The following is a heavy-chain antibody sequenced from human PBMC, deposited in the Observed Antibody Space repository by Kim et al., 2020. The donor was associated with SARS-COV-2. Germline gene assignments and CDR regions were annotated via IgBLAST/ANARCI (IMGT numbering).Heavy chain of an antibody. Sequence: GGSLRLSCAASGFTFSSYGIHWVRQAPGKGLEWVAVIRYDGNNTYYADSVKGRFTISRDNSKNTLYLQMNSLRAEDTAVYYCARDPGSDPPYYLDYWGQGTLLTVS. V-gene: IGHV3-33*01. D-gene: IGHD2-15*01. CDR2: IRYDGNNT. J-gene: IGHJ4*02. CDR1: GFTFSSYG. CDR3: ARDPGSDPPYYLDY.